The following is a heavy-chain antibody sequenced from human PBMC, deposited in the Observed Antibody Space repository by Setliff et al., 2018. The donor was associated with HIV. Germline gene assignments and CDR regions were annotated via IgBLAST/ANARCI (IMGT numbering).Heavy chain of an antibody. J-gene: IGHJ6*03. CDR3: ARDRGTIIRGVILGMDV. V-gene: IGHV4-59*11. Sequence: PSETLSLTCTVSGGSISSHYWSWIRQPPGKGLEWIGYIYYSGSTNYNPSLKSRVTISVDTSNNQFSLKLSSVTAADTAVYYCARDRGTIIRGVILGMDVWGKGTTVTVS. D-gene: IGHD3-10*01. CDR1: GGSISSHY. CDR2: IYYSGST.